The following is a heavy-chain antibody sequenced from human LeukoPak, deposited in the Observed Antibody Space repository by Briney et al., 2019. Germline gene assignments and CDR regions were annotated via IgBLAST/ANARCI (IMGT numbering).Heavy chain of an antibody. J-gene: IGHJ4*02. V-gene: IGHV5-51*01. CDR2: IYPGDSDT. CDR1: GYSFTSYC. D-gene: IGHD6-19*01. Sequence: GGSLQISSKASGYSFTSYCISWVRHMPRQGREWRGIIYPGDSDTRYSPSFQGQVTISADKSISTANLQWNSLKASNTAMDYCARHLAVAGPFDYWGQGTLVTVSS. CDR3: ARHLAVAGPFDY.